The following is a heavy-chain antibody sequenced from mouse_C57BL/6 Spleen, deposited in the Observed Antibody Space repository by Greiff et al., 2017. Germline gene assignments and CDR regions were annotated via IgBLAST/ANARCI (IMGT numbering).Heavy chain of an antibody. CDR3: ARGSNYPYWYFDV. CDR2: IHPNSGST. CDR1: GYTFTSYW. Sequence: VQLQQSGAELVKPGASVKLSCKASGYTFTSYWMHWVKQRPGQGLEWIGMIHPNSGSTNYNEKFKSKATLTVDKSSSTAYMQLSSLTSEDSAVYYCARGSNYPYWYFDVWGTGTTVTVSS. D-gene: IGHD2-5*01. J-gene: IGHJ1*03. V-gene: IGHV1-64*01.